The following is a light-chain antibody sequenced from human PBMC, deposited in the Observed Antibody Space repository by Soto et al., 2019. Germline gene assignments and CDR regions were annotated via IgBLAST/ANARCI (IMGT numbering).Light chain of an antibody. Sequence: EIVMTQSPATLSVSPGERATLSCRASQSVNSNLAWYQQNPGQAPRLVIYGASTRATGIPARFSGSGSGTEFTLTISSLQSEDFAVYYCQQYKNFWTFGQGTKVEIK. CDR2: GAS. J-gene: IGKJ1*01. CDR1: QSVNSN. V-gene: IGKV3-15*01. CDR3: QQYKNFWT.